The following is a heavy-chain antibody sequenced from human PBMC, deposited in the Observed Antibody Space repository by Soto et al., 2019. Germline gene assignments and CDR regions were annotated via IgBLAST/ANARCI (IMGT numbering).Heavy chain of an antibody. Sequence: ASVKVSCKTSGYTFTSHGISWVRQAPGQGLEWMGWISPYNGDTNYAQKLQGRVSVTTDSSTRTAYMELRSLRSEDTAVYYCARMVRGSTVGYYYYMDVWSKGTTVTVSS. CDR1: GYTFTSHG. J-gene: IGHJ6*03. V-gene: IGHV1-18*01. CDR2: ISPYNGDT. D-gene: IGHD3-10*01. CDR3: ARMVRGSTVGYYYYMDV.